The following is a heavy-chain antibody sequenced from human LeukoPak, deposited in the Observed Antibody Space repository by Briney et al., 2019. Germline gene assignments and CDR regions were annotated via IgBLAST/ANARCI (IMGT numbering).Heavy chain of an antibody. V-gene: IGHV4-59*02. D-gene: IGHD2-2*01. CDR1: GGSASNYY. J-gene: IGHJ3*02. Sequence: SETLSPTCSVSGGSASNYYWGWIRQPPGKGVGGIGYIYYSGGTNYTPSLQSRVTISVDPSKNQFSLKLSSVPAADTAVYYCARSYCSSTSCYRGTTGDAFDIWGQGTMVTVSS. CDR2: IYYSGGT. CDR3: ARSYCSSTSCYRGTTGDAFDI.